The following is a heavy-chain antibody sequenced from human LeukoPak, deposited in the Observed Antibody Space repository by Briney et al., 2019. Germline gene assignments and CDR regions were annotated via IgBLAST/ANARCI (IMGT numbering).Heavy chain of an antibody. CDR3: AAPNGGSLSFDS. J-gene: IGHJ4*02. V-gene: IGHV3-23*01. Sequence: GGSLRLSCAGSGFTFSTYSMSWVRQAPEKGLEWVSAISGSGDSTYYADSVEGRFTISRDNSKNTLYLQMNSLRDEDTAVYYCAAPNGGSLSFDSWGQGTLVTVSS. CDR2: ISGSGDST. CDR1: GFTFSTYS. D-gene: IGHD7-27*01.